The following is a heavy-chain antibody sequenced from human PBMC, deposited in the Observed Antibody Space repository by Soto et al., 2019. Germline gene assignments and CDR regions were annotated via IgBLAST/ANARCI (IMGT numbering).Heavy chain of an antibody. CDR3: ARGGYCSGGSCYRHWLDP. CDR1: GGTFSSYA. D-gene: IGHD2-15*01. J-gene: IGHJ5*02. Sequence: SVKVSCKASGGTFSSYAISWVRQAPGQGLEWMGGIIPIFGTANYAQKFQGRVTITADESTSTAYMELSSLRSEDTAVYYCARGGYCSGGSCYRHWLDPCGQGTIVTVYS. CDR2: IIPIFGTA. V-gene: IGHV1-69*13.